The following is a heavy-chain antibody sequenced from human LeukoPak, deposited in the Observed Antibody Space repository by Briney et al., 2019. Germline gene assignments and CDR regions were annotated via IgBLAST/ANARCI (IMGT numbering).Heavy chain of an antibody. V-gene: IGHV3-23*01. CDR1: GFTFSNCA. D-gene: IGHD2-15*01. CDR2: VTGSGGDT. J-gene: IGHJ5*01. Sequence: GGSLRLSCAASGFTFSNCAMSWVRQTPGKRLECVSVVTGSGGDTYYTGSVNGRFTISRDNSKNTLYLQMNSLRAEDTAVYYCARGTLEHCSGASCYPLDSWGQGTLVTVSS. CDR3: ARGTLEHCSGASCYPLDS.